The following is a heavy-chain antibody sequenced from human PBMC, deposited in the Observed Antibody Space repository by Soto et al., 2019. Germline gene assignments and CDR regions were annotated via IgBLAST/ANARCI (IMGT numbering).Heavy chain of an antibody. D-gene: IGHD1-26*01. Sequence: GASVKVSCKTSGYTFSNYDINWVRQAAGQGIEWMGWMNPKSGYTGSARNFQGRVTMTRNTSMTTAYMELSSLRSEDTAVYYCARELSVSYVPRFDYWGQGTLVTVSS. CDR1: GYTFSNYD. CDR2: MNPKSGYT. V-gene: IGHV1-8*01. J-gene: IGHJ4*02. CDR3: ARELSVSYVPRFDY.